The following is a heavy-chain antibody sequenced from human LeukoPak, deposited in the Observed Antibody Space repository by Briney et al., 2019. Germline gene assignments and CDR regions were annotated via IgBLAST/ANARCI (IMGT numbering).Heavy chain of an antibody. CDR3: ASRITIFGVAIED. D-gene: IGHD3-3*01. V-gene: IGHV4-34*01. J-gene: IGHJ4*01. CDR2: INHSGST. CDR1: GGSFSGYY. Sequence: SETLSLTCAVYGGSFSGYYWSWIRQPPGKGLEWIGEINHSGSTNYNPSLKSRVTISVDTSKNQFSLKLSSVTAADTAVYYCASRITIFGVAIEDWGQGTLVTVSS.